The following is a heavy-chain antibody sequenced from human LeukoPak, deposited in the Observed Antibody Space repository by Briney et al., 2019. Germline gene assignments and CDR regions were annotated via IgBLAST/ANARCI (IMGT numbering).Heavy chain of an antibody. CDR3: ARDRHGGGSSWYTGGLFDY. Sequence: SETLSLTCTVSGDSISSSSYYWGWIRQPPGKGLEWIGSIYYSGSTYYNPSLKSRVTISVDTSKNQFSLKLSSVTAADTAVYYCARDRHGGGSSWYTGGLFDYWGQGTLVTVSS. CDR2: IYYSGST. CDR1: GDSISSSSYY. D-gene: IGHD6-13*01. V-gene: IGHV4-39*07. J-gene: IGHJ4*02.